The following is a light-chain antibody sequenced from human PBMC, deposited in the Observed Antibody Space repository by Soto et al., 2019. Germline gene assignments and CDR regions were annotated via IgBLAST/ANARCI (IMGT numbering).Light chain of an antibody. CDR3: SSYTITHIPVI. V-gene: IGLV2-14*01. J-gene: IGLJ2*01. CDR2: EVS. Sequence: QSALTQPASVSGSPGQSITVSCTGTNTDVGGYNYVSWYQQHPGEAPKLIIYEVSNRPSGVSNRFSGSKSDNTASLTITGLQAEDEASYYCSSYTITHIPVIFGGGTQLTVL. CDR1: NTDVGGYNY.